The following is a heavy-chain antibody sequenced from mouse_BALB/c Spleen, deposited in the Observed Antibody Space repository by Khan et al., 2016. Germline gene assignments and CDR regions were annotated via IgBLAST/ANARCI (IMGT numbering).Heavy chain of an antibody. Sequence: EVQLVESGGGLVQPKGSLKLSCAASGFTFNTYAMNWVRQAPGKDLEWVARIRSKSNNYETSYADSVKDRFTISRDDSQTMLYLQMNNLKTEDTAKSYCGREAHPFAMDYWGQGTSVTVSS. CDR3: GREAHPFAMDY. J-gene: IGHJ4*01. CDR1: GFTFNTYA. V-gene: IGHV10-1*02. CDR2: IRSKSNNYET. D-gene: IGHD1-3*01.